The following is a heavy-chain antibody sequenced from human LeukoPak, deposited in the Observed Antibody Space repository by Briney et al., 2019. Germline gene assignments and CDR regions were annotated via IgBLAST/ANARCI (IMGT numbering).Heavy chain of an antibody. CDR3: ARDPPDLYCSGGSCYVRASKFDP. Sequence: GASVKVSCKASGYTFTGYYMHWVRQAPGQGLEWMGWINPNSGGTNYAQKFQGRVTMTRDTSISTAYMELSRLRSDDTAVYYCARDPPDLYCSGGSCYVRASKFDPWGQGTLVTVSS. CDR1: GYTFTGYY. CDR2: INPNSGGT. D-gene: IGHD2-15*01. J-gene: IGHJ5*02. V-gene: IGHV1-2*02.